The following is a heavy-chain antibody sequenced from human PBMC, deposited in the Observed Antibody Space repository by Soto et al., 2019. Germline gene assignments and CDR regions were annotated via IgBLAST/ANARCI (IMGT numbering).Heavy chain of an antibody. CDR2: IYYSGST. V-gene: IGHV4-59*08. Sequence: SETLSLTCTVSGGSISSYYWSWIRQPPGKGLEWIGYIYYSGSTNYNPSLKSRVTISVDTSKNQFSLKLSSVTAADTAVYYCARHSPYYYGSGSYYNYFDYWGQGTLVTV. D-gene: IGHD3-10*01. CDR3: ARHSPYYYGSGSYYNYFDY. J-gene: IGHJ4*02. CDR1: GGSISSYY.